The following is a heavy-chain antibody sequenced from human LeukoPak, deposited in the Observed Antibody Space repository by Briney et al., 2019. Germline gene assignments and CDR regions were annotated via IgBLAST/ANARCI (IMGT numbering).Heavy chain of an antibody. V-gene: IGHV4-34*01. Sequence: SETLSLTCAVYGGSFSGYYWSWIRQPPGKGLEWIGEINHSGSTNYNPSLKSRVTISVDTSKNQFSLKLSSVTAADTAVYYCARGDGYSYGWSFYDYWGQGTLVTVSS. J-gene: IGHJ4*02. CDR3: ARGDGYSYGWSFYDY. D-gene: IGHD5-18*01. CDR2: INHSGST. CDR1: GGSFSGYY.